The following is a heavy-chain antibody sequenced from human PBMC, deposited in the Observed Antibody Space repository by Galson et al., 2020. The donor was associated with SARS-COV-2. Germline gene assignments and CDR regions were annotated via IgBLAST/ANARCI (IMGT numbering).Heavy chain of an antibody. V-gene: IGHV1-69*13. J-gene: IGHJ5*02. CDR1: GGTFSSYA. CDR3: ARVMSFIQGRNWFDP. D-gene: IGHD3-10*01. Sequence: SVKVSCKASGGTFSSYAISWVRQAPGQGLEWMGGIIPIFGTANYAQKFQGRVTITADESTSTAYMELSSLRSEDTAVYYCARVMSFIQGRNWFDPWGQGTLVTVSS. CDR2: IIPIFGTA.